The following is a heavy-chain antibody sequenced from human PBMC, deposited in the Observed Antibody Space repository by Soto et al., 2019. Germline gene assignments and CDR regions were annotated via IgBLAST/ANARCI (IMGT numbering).Heavy chain of an antibody. V-gene: IGHV4-30-4*01. CDR2: IYYSGST. J-gene: IGHJ5*02. Sequence: PSETLSLTCTVSGGSISSGDYYWSWIRQPPGKGLEWIGYIYYSGSTYYNPSLKSRVTISVDTSQNQFSLKLSSVTAADTAVYYCARTYYYDSSGYGFDPWGQGTLVTVSS. CDR1: GGSISSGDYY. D-gene: IGHD3-22*01. CDR3: ARTYYYDSSGYGFDP.